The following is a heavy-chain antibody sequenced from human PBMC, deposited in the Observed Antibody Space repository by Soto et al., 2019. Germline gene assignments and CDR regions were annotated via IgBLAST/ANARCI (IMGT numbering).Heavy chain of an antibody. CDR1: CDSISSYY. V-gene: IGHV4-59*01. D-gene: IGHD1-7*01. Sequence: PSETLSLTCTFSCDSISSYYWSWIRQTPGKGLEWIGYIYFSGSTNYNPSLKSRVTISVDTSKNQFSLKLSYVTAADTAVYYCATESNSRELLIRPHFDSWGRGTLVTVSS. J-gene: IGHJ4*01. CDR3: ATESNSRELLIRPHFDS. CDR2: IYFSGST.